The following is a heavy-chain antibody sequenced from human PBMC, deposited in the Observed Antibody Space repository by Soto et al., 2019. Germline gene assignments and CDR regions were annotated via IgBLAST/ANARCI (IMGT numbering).Heavy chain of an antibody. J-gene: IGHJ6*02. CDR3: ARGRYSSSWYYYYGMDV. CDR1: GYTFTSSD. V-gene: IGHV1-8*01. CDR2: MNPDSGNT. Sequence: ASVKVSGKASGYTFTSSDTNWEQQANGQGVEWIGWMNPDSGNTGYAQKFQGRVTMTRNTSISTAYMELSSLRSEDTAVYYCARGRYSSSWYYYYGMDVWGQGTTVTVSS. D-gene: IGHD6-13*01.